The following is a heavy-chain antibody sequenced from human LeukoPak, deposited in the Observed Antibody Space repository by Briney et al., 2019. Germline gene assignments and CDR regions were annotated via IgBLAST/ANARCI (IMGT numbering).Heavy chain of an antibody. CDR3: ARADYDILTGYQPYFDY. Sequence: PGGYLRLSCAASGFTFSDYNMSWIRQAPGKGLEWVSYISSSDSTIYYADSVKGRFTISRDNAKNSLYLQMNSLRAEDTAVYYCARADYDILTGYQPYFDYWGQGTLVTVSS. V-gene: IGHV3-11*04. J-gene: IGHJ4*02. CDR1: GFTFSDYN. CDR2: ISSSDSTI. D-gene: IGHD3-9*01.